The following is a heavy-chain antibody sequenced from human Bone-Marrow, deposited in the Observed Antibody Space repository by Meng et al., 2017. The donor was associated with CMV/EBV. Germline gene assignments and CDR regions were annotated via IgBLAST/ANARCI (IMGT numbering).Heavy chain of an antibody. J-gene: IGHJ5*02. CDR1: GDSFTSYV. V-gene: IGHV1-18*04. Sequence: ASVKVSCKASGDSFTSYVITWVRQAPGQGLEWMGWISAYSGNTNYAQRFQGRVIMTTDTSTSTAYMELRSLRSDDTAVYYCARDLVEGPYPQTDCSGGSCYSGTNWFDPWGQGTLVTVSS. CDR2: ISAYSGNT. CDR3: ARDLVEGPYPQTDCSGGSCYSGTNWFDP. D-gene: IGHD2-15*01.